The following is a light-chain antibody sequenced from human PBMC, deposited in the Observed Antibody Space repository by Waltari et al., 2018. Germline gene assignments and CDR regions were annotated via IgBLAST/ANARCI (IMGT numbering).Light chain of an antibody. CDR3: ETGGHGTWV. CDR2: VNSDGSH. V-gene: IGLV4-69*01. Sequence: QLVLTQSPSASASLGASVKLTCTLSSGHSSNIIAWLQQRPERGPRYLMKVNSDGSHSKGDDIPDRFSGSSSGADRYLTISSLQSEDEADYYCETGGHGTWVFGGGTKLTVL. J-gene: IGLJ3*02. CDR1: SGHSSNI.